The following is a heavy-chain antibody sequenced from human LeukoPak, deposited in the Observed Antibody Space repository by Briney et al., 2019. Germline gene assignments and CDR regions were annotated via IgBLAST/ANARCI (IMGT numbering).Heavy chain of an antibody. J-gene: IGHJ3*02. CDR2: IKSSDVGTT. V-gene: IGHV3-15*01. CDR1: GFTFSNAW. Sequence: AGGSLRLSCVAPGFTFSNAWMNWVRQAPGKGLEWVGRIKSSDVGTTDYAAPVKGRFTISRDDSKNTLYLQMNSLKTEDTALYYCTTNDAFDIWGQGTMVTVSS. CDR3: TTNDAFDI.